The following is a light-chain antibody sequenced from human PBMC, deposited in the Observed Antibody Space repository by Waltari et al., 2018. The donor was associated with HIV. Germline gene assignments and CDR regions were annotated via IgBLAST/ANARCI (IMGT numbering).Light chain of an antibody. CDR3: QSYDSSLSNWV. CDR2: GNS. V-gene: IGLV1-40*01. Sequence: QSVLTQPPSVSGAPGQRVTISCTGSSSNIGAGYDVHWYQQLPGTAPKLRSYGNSNRPSGVPDRFSGSKSGTSASLAITGLQPDDETDYYCQSYDSSLSNWVFGGGTKLTVL. CDR1: SSNIGAGYD. J-gene: IGLJ3*02.